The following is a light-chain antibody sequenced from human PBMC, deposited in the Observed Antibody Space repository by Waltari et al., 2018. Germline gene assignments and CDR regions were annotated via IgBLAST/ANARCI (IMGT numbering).Light chain of an antibody. J-gene: IGLJ2*01. CDR1: SSDVGGYNY. Sequence: QSALTQPPSASGSPGQSVTISCTGTSSDVGGYNYVSWYQQHPDKAPKLMIYEVSKRPSGVPDRVAGSKSNNTASLTVSGLQAEDEADYYCSSYAGSDNFVVFGGGTKLTVL. V-gene: IGLV2-8*01. CDR2: EVS. CDR3: SSYAGSDNFVV.